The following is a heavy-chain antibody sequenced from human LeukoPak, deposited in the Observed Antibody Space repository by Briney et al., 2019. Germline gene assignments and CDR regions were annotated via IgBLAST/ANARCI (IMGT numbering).Heavy chain of an antibody. Sequence: GGSLRLSCTASGFRFGDYGLAWVRQAPGRGLEWVGFIRSNAYGGTTEYGASAEGRFTISRDDSKSIAYLQMDSLKTEDTAVYFCSRGGVTGTYDAFDIWGQGTLVTVSS. CDR2: IRSNAYGGTT. J-gene: IGHJ3*02. D-gene: IGHD1-1*01. CDR3: SRGGVTGTYDAFDI. V-gene: IGHV3-49*04. CDR1: GFRFGDYG.